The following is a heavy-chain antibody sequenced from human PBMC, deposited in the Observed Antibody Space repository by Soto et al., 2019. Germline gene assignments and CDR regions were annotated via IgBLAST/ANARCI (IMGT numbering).Heavy chain of an antibody. V-gene: IGHV5-51*01. D-gene: IGHD3-10*01. CDR3: ATTQSSATFKTYYYDMHV. CDR2: IYPGDSDT. J-gene: IGHJ6*02. Sequence: GESLKISCTASGYSFPNYWIGWVRQVPGQGLEWMGIIYPGDSDTKYSPSFQGQVTITADTSISTAFLQLTSLKAADTAIYYCATTQSSATFKTYYYDMHVWGQGTTVTVSS. CDR1: GYSFPNYW.